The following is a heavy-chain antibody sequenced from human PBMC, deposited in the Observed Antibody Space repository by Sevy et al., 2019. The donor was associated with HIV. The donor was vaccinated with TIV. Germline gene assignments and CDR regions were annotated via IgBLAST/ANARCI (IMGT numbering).Heavy chain of an antibody. Sequence: ASVKVSCKASGYAFTGYGISWVRQAPGQGLEWIGWVSAYNGNTNYAQKLQGRASMTTDTSTSTAYMEVRSLTSDDTAVYYCAGDRGGATRDAFDIWGQGTMVTVSS. J-gene: IGHJ3*02. D-gene: IGHD1-26*01. CDR1: GYAFTGYG. V-gene: IGHV1-18*04. CDR2: VSAYNGNT. CDR3: AGDRGGATRDAFDI.